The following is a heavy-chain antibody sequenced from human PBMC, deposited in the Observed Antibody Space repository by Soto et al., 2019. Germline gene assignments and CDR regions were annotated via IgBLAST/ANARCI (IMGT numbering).Heavy chain of an antibody. D-gene: IGHD1-7*01. V-gene: IGHV4-59*01. J-gene: IGHJ6*02. CDR3: AREGLTGTIGLYYYYGMDV. Sequence: QVQLQESGPGLVKPSETLSLTCTVSGGSISSYYWSWIRQPPGKGLEWIGYIYYSGSTNYNPSLKGQVTISVDTSKNQFSLKLSSVTAADTAVYYCAREGLTGTIGLYYYYGMDVWGQGTTVTVSS. CDR1: GGSISSYY. CDR2: IYYSGST.